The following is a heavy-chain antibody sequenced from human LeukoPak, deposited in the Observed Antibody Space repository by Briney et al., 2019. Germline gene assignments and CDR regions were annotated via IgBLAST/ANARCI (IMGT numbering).Heavy chain of an antibody. V-gene: IGHV1-46*01. CDR3: AKGGIAVAGTNYYYYMDV. D-gene: IGHD6-19*01. CDR2: INPSGGST. CDR1: GYTFTSYY. Sequence: ASVKVSCKASGYTFTSYYMHWVRQAPGQGLEWMGIINPSGGSTSYAQKFQGRVTMTRDMSTSTVYMQLSSLRSEDTAVYYCAKGGIAVAGTNYYYYMDVWGKGTTVTVSS. J-gene: IGHJ6*03.